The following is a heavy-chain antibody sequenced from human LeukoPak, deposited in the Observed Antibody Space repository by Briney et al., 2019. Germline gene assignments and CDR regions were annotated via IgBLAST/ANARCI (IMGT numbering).Heavy chain of an antibody. Sequence: GGSLRLSCAASGFTFSSYAMHWVRQAPGKGLEWVAVISYDGSNKYYADSVKGRFTISRDNSKNTLYLQMNSLRAEDTAVYYCAASPYSYGAKYYFDYWGQGTLVTVSS. CDR3: AASPYSYGAKYYFDY. V-gene: IGHV3-30*04. D-gene: IGHD5-18*01. CDR2: ISYDGSNK. J-gene: IGHJ4*02. CDR1: GFTFSSYA.